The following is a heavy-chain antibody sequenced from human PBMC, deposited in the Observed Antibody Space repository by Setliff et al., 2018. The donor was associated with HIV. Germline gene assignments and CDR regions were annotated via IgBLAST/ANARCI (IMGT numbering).Heavy chain of an antibody. CDR1: GYTFAKYT. D-gene: IGHD6-13*01. J-gene: IGHJ4*02. CDR2: INAGNGNT. CDR3: AREMIIPAADQYYFDY. V-gene: IGHV1-3*03. Sequence: ASVKVSCKTSGYTFAKYTIHWVRQAPGQRLEWMGWINAGNGNTQYSQEFQGRVTISRDTSATSVYMEVTSLKSEDMAVYYCAREMIIPAADQYYFDYWGQGTLVTVSS.